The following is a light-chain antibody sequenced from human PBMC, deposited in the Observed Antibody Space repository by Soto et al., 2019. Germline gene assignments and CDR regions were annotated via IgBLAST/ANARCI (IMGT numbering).Light chain of an antibody. Sequence: EIVLTQSPGTLSLSPGERATLSCRASQTIGSSHLAWYQQKPGQAPGVLIFAASSRATGIPDRFSGSGSGTDFTLTISRLEPEDFAVYYCQQYGGSPRTFGQGTKVDLK. V-gene: IGKV3-20*01. J-gene: IGKJ1*01. CDR1: QTIGSSH. CDR2: AAS. CDR3: QQYGGSPRT.